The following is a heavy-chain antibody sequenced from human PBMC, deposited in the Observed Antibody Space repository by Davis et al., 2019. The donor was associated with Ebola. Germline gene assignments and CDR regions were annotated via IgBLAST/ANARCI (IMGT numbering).Heavy chain of an antibody. J-gene: IGHJ6*04. CDR2: ISYDGSNK. Sequence: GGLLRLSCAASGFTFSSYAMHWVRQAPGKGLEWVAVISYDGSNKYYADSVKGRFTISRDNSKNTLYLQMNSLRAEDTAVYYCARGTGMDVWGKGTTVTVSS. D-gene: IGHD2-8*01. V-gene: IGHV3-30-3*01. CDR1: GFTFSSYA. CDR3: ARGTGMDV.